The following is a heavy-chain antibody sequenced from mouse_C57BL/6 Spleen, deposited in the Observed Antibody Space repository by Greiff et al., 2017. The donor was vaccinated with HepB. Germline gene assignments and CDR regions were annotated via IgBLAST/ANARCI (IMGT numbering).Heavy chain of an antibody. CDR2: IRNKANGYTT. CDR3: ARYIRDDYAMDY. Sequence: EVNVVESGGGLVQPGGSLSLSCAASGFTFTDYYMSWVRQPPGKALEWLGFIRNKANGYTTEYSASVKGRFTISRDNSQSILYLQMNALRAEDSATYYCARYIRDDYAMDYWGQGTSVTVSS. V-gene: IGHV7-3*01. CDR1: GFTFTDYY. J-gene: IGHJ4*01.